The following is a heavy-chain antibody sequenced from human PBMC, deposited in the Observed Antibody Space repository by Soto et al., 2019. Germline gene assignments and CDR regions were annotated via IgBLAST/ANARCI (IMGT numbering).Heavy chain of an antibody. Sequence: EVQLVESGGGLVQPGGSLRLSFAASGFTFSSYSINWARQAPGKGLEWFSYITSDSSTISYADSVKGRFTVSRDNAKNSLYLQMNSLRDEDTAVYYCARVGRGVYGMDVWGQGTSVTVSS. CDR2: ITSDSSTI. J-gene: IGHJ6*02. CDR3: ARVGRGVYGMDV. V-gene: IGHV3-48*02. D-gene: IGHD2-8*01. CDR1: GFTFSSYS.